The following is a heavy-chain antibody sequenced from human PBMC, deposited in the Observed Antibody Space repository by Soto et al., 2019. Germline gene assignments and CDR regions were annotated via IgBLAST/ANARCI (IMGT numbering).Heavy chain of an antibody. CDR2: IYYSGNT. Sequence: SETLSLTCTVSGVSVGSGSYYWSWIRQPLGKGLEWIGYIYYSGNTDYNPSLRGRATISVDKAKNHFSMQLTSVTSADTAIYYCARDSVLAYYR. CDR3: ARDSVLAYYR. CDR1: GVSVGSGSYY. D-gene: IGHD3-3*02. J-gene: IGHJ6*03. V-gene: IGHV4-61*03.